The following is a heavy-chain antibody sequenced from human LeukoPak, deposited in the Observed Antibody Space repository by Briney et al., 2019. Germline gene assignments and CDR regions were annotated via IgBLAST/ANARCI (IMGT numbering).Heavy chain of an antibody. Sequence: GASVTVSCKSSGFTFTSSAFQWVRQARGQRLEWIGWIVVGSGNTNYAQKFQERVTITSDMSTSTAYMGLSSLRSEDTAVYYCAGDSSGSDDAFDIWGRGTMVTVSS. J-gene: IGHJ3*02. D-gene: IGHD3-22*01. CDR2: IVVGSGNT. CDR1: GFTFTSSA. CDR3: AGDSSGSDDAFDI. V-gene: IGHV1-58*01.